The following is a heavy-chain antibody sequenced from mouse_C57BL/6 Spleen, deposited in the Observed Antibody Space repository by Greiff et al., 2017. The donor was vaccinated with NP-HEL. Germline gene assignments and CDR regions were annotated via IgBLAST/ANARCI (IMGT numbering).Heavy chain of an antibody. J-gene: IGHJ4*01. CDR2: IDPETGGT. D-gene: IGHD2-3*01. V-gene: IGHV1-15*01. CDR3: TRNDGYYMDY. Sequence: VQLQQSGAELVRPGASVTLSCKASGYTFTDYEMHWVKQTPVHGLEWIGAIDPETGGTAYNQKFKGKAILTADKSSSTAYMELRSLTSEDSAVYYCTRNDGYYMDYWGQGTSVTVSS. CDR1: GYTFTDYE.